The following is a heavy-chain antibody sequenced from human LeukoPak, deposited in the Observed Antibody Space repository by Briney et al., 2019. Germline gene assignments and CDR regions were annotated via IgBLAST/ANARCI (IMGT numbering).Heavy chain of an antibody. J-gene: IGHJ4*02. CDR3: ARSSTYDFWSGSFDY. V-gene: IGHV4-4*07. CDR2: IYTSGST. Sequence: SETLSLTCTVSGGSISSYYWSWIRQPAGKGLEWIGRIYTSGSTNYNPSLKSRVTMSVDTSKNQFSLKLSSVTAADTAVFYCARSSTYDFWSGSFDYWGQGTLVTVSS. CDR1: GGSISSYY. D-gene: IGHD3-3*01.